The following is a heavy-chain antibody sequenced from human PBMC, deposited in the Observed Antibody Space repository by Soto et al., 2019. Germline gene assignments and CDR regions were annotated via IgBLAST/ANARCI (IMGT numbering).Heavy chain of an antibody. CDR2: ISGSGIST. V-gene: IGHV3-23*01. J-gene: IGHJ4*02. CDR3: AKLRLNDIGDYGLLDH. CDR1: GVTFSSHA. D-gene: IGHD4-17*01. Sequence: EVQLLESGGNSVQPGGALRLSCEVSGVTFSSHAMSWVRQYPGKGLEWISGISGSGISTYYAVSVKGSFTISRDNSKNTLDLQLNSLRVDDTAIYDCAKLRLNDIGDYGLLDHWGQGTLVTVSS.